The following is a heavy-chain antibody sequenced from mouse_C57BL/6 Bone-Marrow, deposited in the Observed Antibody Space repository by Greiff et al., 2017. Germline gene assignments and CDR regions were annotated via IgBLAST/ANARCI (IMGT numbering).Heavy chain of an antibody. J-gene: IGHJ2*01. Sequence: QVQLQQSGAELARPGASVKLSCKASGYTFTSYGISWVKQRTGQGLEWIGEIYPRSGNTYYTEKFKGTATLTADKSSSTAYMELRSLTSEDSAVYFCARSRYSGEGATLTVSS. CDR1: GYTFTSYG. V-gene: IGHV1-81*01. CDR2: IYPRSGNT. CDR3: ARSRY.